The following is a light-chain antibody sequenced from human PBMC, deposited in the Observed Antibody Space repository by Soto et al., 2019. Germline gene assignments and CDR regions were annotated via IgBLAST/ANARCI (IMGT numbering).Light chain of an antibody. CDR1: SSNIGSNT. J-gene: IGLJ2*01. CDR2: SNN. Sequence: QSVLTQPPSASGTPGQRVTISCSGSSSNIGSNTVNWYQQLPGTAPKLLIYSNNQRPSGVPDRFSGSESGTSVSLAISGLQSEDEADYYCAAWDDSLNGVVFGGGTKLTVL. V-gene: IGLV1-44*01. CDR3: AAWDDSLNGVV.